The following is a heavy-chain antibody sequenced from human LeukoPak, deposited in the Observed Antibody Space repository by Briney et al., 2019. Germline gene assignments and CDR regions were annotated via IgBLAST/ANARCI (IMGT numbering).Heavy chain of an antibody. D-gene: IGHD1-26*01. CDR3: ARDSDRAWELYYYYGMDV. CDR2: ISYDGSNK. V-gene: IGHV3-30*03. J-gene: IGHJ6*02. CDR1: GFTFSSYG. Sequence: GGSLRLSCAASGFTFSSYGMHWVRQAPGKGLEWVAVISYDGSNKYYADSVKGRFTISRDNAKNSLYLQMNSLRAEDTAVYYCARDSDRAWELYYYYGMDVWGQGTTVTVSS.